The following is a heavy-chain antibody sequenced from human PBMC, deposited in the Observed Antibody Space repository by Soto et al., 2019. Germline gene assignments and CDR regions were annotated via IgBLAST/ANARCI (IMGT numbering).Heavy chain of an antibody. Sequence: PSETLSLTCVVSGYSISSAYYWGWIRQPPGKGLEWVGSVYHSGSTYYNPSLKSRITISLDTSKNHFSLKLRSVTAADSAVYYCARSGTTTPPRPEQWGPGALVTVFS. V-gene: IGHV4-38-2*01. CDR1: GYSISSAYY. CDR2: VYHSGST. J-gene: IGHJ4*02. D-gene: IGHD1-1*01. CDR3: ARSGTTTPPRPEQ.